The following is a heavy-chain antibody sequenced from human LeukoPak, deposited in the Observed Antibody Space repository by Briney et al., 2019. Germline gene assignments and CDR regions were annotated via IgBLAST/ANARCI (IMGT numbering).Heavy chain of an antibody. J-gene: IGHJ4*02. D-gene: IGHD4-23*01. V-gene: IGHV3-74*01. CDR3: VRGNDYGGPHY. Sequence: GGSLRLSCAVSGFTFSSYWMHWVRQAPGKGLVWVSRIDRDGSRINYADSVKGRFTISRDDGKNTLFLQMNSLRAEDAAVYYCVRGNDYGGPHYWGQGTLVTVSS. CDR2: IDRDGSRI. CDR1: GFTFSSYW.